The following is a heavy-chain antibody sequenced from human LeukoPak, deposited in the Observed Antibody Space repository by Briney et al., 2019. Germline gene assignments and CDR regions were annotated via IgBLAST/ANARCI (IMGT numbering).Heavy chain of an antibody. CDR2: ISSSSSTI. D-gene: IGHD3-3*01. CDR3: ARDGFLEWLSSFDY. CDR1: GFTFSSYS. J-gene: IGHJ4*02. Sequence: GGSLRLSCAASGFTFSSYSMNWVRQAPGKGLEWVSYISSSSSTIYYADSVKGRFTISRDNAKNSLYLQMNSLRAEDTAVYYCARDGFLEWLSSFDYWGQGTLVTVSS. V-gene: IGHV3-48*01.